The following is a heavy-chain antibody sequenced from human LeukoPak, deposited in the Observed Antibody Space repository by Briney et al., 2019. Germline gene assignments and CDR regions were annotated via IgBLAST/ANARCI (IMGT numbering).Heavy chain of an antibody. Sequence: ASVKVSCKASGFTCRSSAMQWVRQARGQHLEWIGWIVVGSGNTNYAQNFQERVTITRDMSTSTAYMELSSLRSEDTAVYYCAADPGMLTSYFEYWGQGTLVTVSS. CDR1: GFTCRSSA. CDR3: AADPGMLTSYFEY. D-gene: IGHD3-16*01. J-gene: IGHJ4*02. CDR2: IVVGSGNT. V-gene: IGHV1-58*02.